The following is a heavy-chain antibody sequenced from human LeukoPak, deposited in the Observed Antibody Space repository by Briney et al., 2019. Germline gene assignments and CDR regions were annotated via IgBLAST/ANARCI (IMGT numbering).Heavy chain of an antibody. CDR2: IYPGDSDT. D-gene: IGHD2-21*02. CDR1: GYGFTSYW. J-gene: IGHJ4*02. V-gene: IGHV5-51*01. CDR3: ARLSDIVVVTAASFDY. Sequence: GESLKISCKGSGYGFTSYWIGWVRQMPGKGLEWMGIIYPGDSDTRYSPSFQGQVTISADKSISTAYLQWSSLKASDTAMYYCARLSDIVVVTAASFDYWGQGTLVTVSS.